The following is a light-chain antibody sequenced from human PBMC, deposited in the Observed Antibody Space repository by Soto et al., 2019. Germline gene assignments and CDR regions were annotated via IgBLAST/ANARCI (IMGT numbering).Light chain of an antibody. V-gene: IGLV2-14*01. J-gene: IGLJ1*01. CDR2: DVS. CDR3: SSYTSSSTLEV. CDR1: SREVGGYNY. Sequence: QSALTQPASVSGSPGQSITISCTGTSREVGGYNYVSWYQQHPGKAPKLMIYDVSNRPSGVSNRFSGSKSGNTASLTISGLQAEDEADYYCSSYTSSSTLEVFGTGTKVTV.